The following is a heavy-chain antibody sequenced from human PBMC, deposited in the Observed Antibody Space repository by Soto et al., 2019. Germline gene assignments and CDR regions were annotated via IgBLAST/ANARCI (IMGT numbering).Heavy chain of an antibody. CDR2: ISAYNGNT. D-gene: IGHD2-2*02. CDR1: GYTFTSYG. J-gene: IGHJ6*02. CDR3: ARDSRASGYCSSTSCYTVPRYYGMDV. Sequence: ASVKVSCKASGYTFTSYGISWVRQAPGQGLEWMGWISAYNGNTNYAQKLQGRVTMTTDTSTSTAYMELRSLRSDDTAVYYCARDSRASGYCSSTSCYTVPRYYGMDVWGQGTTVTVSS. V-gene: IGHV1-18*01.